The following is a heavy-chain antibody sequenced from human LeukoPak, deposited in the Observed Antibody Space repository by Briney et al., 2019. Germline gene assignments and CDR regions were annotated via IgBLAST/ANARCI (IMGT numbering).Heavy chain of an antibody. D-gene: IGHD4-11*01. J-gene: IGHJ3*01. CDR2: IKQNGAEK. CDR3: ARIGEDDYSHYVAFDV. Sequence: GGSLRLSCAASGFTFSTYWMSWVRQAPGKGLEWVANIKQNGAEKYDVDSVKGRFTISRDNAKNSLYLQMNSLRVEDTAMYYCARIGEDDYSHYVAFDVWGQGTMVTVSS. CDR1: GFTFSTYW. V-gene: IGHV3-7*01.